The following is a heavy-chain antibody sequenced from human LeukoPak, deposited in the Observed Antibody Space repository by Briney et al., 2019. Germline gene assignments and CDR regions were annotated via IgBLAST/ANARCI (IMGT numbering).Heavy chain of an antibody. Sequence: GGSLRLSCAASGFTFSDYYMSWIRQAPGKGLEWVSYISSSGSTIYYADSVKGRFTISWDNAKNSLYLQMNSLRAEDTAVYYCARVWNNWNHDYWGQGTLVTVSS. D-gene: IGHD1-14*01. CDR3: ARVWNNWNHDY. CDR2: ISSSGSTI. V-gene: IGHV3-11*01. J-gene: IGHJ4*02. CDR1: GFTFSDYY.